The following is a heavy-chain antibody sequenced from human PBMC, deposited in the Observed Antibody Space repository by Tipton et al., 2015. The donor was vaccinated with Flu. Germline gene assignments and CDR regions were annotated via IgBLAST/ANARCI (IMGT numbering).Heavy chain of an antibody. CDR3: ARHTGDSVRGVIDY. J-gene: IGHJ4*02. CDR2: IYHSGTT. Sequence: PGLVKPSETLSLTCSVSGYSIRSAYYWGWVRRPPGKGLEWIGTIYHSGTTYYNPSLKSRFTISVDTSKNQFSLRLSSVTAADTAVYYCARHTGDSVRGVIDYWGQGTLVTVSS. CDR1: GYSIRSAYY. D-gene: IGHD3-10*02. V-gene: IGHV4-38-2*01.